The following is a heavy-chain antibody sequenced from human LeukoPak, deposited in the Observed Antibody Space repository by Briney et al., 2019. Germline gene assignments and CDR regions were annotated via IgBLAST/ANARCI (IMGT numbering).Heavy chain of an antibody. D-gene: IGHD5-18*01. J-gene: IGHJ5*02. CDR3: ARDRYTYGYVPPPTWFDP. V-gene: IGHV1-3*04. Sequence: ASVRVSCKASGYTFTNYAMHWMRQAPGRRREWMGWINTGNGKTKYSQKFQGRVTIIRDTSASTAYMELSSMRSEDTAVYYCARDRYTYGYVPPPTWFDPWGQGTLVTVSS. CDR2: INTGNGKT. CDR1: GYTFTNYA.